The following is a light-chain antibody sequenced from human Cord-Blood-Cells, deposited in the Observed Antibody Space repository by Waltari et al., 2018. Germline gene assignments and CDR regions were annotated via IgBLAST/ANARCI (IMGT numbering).Light chain of an antibody. Sequence: QSVLTQPPSASGTHGQRVTISCSGSSSHIGSNYVYWYQQLPGTAPKLLTYRNNQRPSGVPDRFSGSKSGTSASLAISGLRSEDEADYYCAAWDDSLSGWVFGGGTKLTVL. CDR2: RNN. V-gene: IGLV1-47*01. CDR3: AAWDDSLSGWV. CDR1: SSHIGSNY. J-gene: IGLJ3*02.